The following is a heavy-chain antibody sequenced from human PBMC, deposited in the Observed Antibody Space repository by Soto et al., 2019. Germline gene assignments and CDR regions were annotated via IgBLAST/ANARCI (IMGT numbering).Heavy chain of an antibody. D-gene: IGHD1-26*01. CDR3: AHVRQWDGAQSYGY. J-gene: IGHJ4*02. Sequence: QVTLKESGPVLVKPTETLTLTCAVSGFSLSDARMGVSWIRQPPGKALEWLAHIFWNNEKSYSPSLKSRLITSKDPSKGQVVLTLTNMDPVDTATYFCAHVRQWDGAQSYGYWGRGTLVTVSS. V-gene: IGHV2-26*01. CDR2: IFWNNEK. CDR1: GFSLSDARMG.